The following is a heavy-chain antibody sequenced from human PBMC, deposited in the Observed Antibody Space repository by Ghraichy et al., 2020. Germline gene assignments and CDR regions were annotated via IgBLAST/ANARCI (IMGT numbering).Heavy chain of an antibody. CDR2: IYYSGST. CDR1: GGSISSYY. CDR3: AKSKVSTVYFDY. J-gene: IGHJ4*02. Sequence: SETLSLTCTVSGGSISSYYWNWIRQPPGRGLEWIGYIYYSGSTNYNPSLKSRVTISLDTSKNQFSLKLSSVTAADTAVYYCAKSKVSTVYFDYWGQGTLVAVSS. V-gene: IGHV4-59*01. D-gene: IGHD5/OR15-5a*01.